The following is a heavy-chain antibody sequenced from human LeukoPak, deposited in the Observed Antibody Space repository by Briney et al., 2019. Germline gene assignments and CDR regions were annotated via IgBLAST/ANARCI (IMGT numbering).Heavy chain of an antibody. CDR1: GDIVSSNSAA. CDR2: TYYRSKWYN. V-gene: IGHV6-1*01. J-gene: IGHJ4*02. Sequence: SQTLSLTCAISGDIVSSNSAAWNWIRQSPSRGLEWLGRTYYRSKWYNDYAVSVKSRITIIPDTSKNQFSLQLNSVTPEDTAVYYCARGGRDSSGYYYPVDYWGQGTLVTVSS. D-gene: IGHD3-22*01. CDR3: ARGGRDSSGYYYPVDY.